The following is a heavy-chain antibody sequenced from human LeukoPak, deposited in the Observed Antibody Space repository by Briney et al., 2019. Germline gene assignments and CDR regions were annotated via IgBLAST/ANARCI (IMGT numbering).Heavy chain of an antibody. J-gene: IGHJ3*02. CDR2: LYTSGTT. CDR3: ARDLNGVRTFDI. CDR1: GFTVGSKY. V-gene: IGHV3-53*01. D-gene: IGHD2-8*01. Sequence: PGGSLRLSCAVSGFTVGSKYMSWVRQAPGKGLEWVSVLYTSGTTYYANSVKGRFTISRDDSKNTRYLQMNSLRDEDTALYYCARDLNGVRTFDIWGQGTMVTVSS.